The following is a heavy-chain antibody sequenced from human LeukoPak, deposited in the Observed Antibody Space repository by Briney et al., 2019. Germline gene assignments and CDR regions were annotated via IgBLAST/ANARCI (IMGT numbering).Heavy chain of an antibody. J-gene: IGHJ4*02. CDR3: ARVSLTWLGSSDMLDY. Sequence: GASVKVSCKASGYTFTGYYMHWVRQAPGQGLEWMGWINPNSGGTNYAQKLQGRVTMTTDTSTSTAYMELRSLRSDDTAVYYCARVSLTWLGSSDMLDYWGQGTLVTVSS. V-gene: IGHV1-2*02. D-gene: IGHD1-26*01. CDR1: GYTFTGYY. CDR2: INPNSGGT.